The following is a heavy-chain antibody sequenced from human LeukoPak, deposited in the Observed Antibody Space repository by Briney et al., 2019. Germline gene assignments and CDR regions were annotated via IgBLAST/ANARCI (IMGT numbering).Heavy chain of an antibody. D-gene: IGHD2-2*02. Sequence: ASVKVSCKASGYTFTSYDINWVRQAPGQGLEWMGWISAYNGNTNYAQKLQGRVTMTTDTSTSTAYMELRSLRSDDTAVYYCANAEHCSSTSCYREFDPWGQGTLVTVSS. CDR3: ANAEHCSSTSCYREFDP. J-gene: IGHJ5*02. CDR2: ISAYNGNT. CDR1: GYTFTSYD. V-gene: IGHV1-18*01.